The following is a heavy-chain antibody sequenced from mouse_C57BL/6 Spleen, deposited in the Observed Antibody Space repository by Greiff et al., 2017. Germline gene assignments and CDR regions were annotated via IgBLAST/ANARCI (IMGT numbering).Heavy chain of an antibody. D-gene: IGHD1-1*01. V-gene: IGHV1-82*01. J-gene: IGHJ3*01. CDR1: GYAFSSSW. Sequence: QVQLQQSGPELVKPGASVKISCKASGYAFSSSWMNWVKQRPGKGLEWIGRIYPGDGDTNYNGKFKGKATLTADKSSSTAYMQLSSLTSEDSAVYFCARLGTTVVERGNWGQGTLVTVSA. CDR3: ARLGTTVVERGN. CDR2: IYPGDGDT.